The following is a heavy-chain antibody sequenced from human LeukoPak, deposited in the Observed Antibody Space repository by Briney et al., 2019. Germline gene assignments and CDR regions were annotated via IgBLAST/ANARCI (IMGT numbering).Heavy chain of an antibody. V-gene: IGHV4-34*01. CDR2: INHSGST. Sequence: WETLSLTCAVYGGSFSGYYWIWIRQPPGKGLEWIGEINHSGSTNYNPSLKSRVTISVDSSKNQFSLKLSSVTAADTAVYYCARGLYYDILSGYWMGAYTFDIWGQGTMLTVSS. J-gene: IGHJ3*02. D-gene: IGHD3-9*01. CDR1: GGSFSGYY. CDR3: ARGLYYDILSGYWMGAYTFDI.